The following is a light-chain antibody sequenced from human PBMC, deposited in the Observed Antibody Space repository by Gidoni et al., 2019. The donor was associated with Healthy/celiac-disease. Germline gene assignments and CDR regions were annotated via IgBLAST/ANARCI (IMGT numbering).Light chain of an antibody. V-gene: IGKV3-11*01. CDR2: DAS. CDR3: QQRSSWLT. CDR1: QSVSSY. J-gene: IGKJ4*01. Sequence: EVALTQSPATRSWSPGERATLSCRASQSVSSYLAWYQQKPGQAPRLLIYDASNRATGLPAGFSGSGSETDFTLSISSIVPEDFAVYYCQQRSSWLTFXGXTKVEIK.